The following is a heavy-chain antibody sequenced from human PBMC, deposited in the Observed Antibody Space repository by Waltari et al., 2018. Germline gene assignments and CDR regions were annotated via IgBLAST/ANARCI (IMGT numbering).Heavy chain of an antibody. V-gene: IGHV3-30*04. CDR2: ISYNERNR. CDR3: ARDYCDRTNCHGMDV. J-gene: IGHJ6*02. CDR1: EFTFSSYA. D-gene: IGHD3-22*01. Sequence: QVQLVESGGGMVQPGRSLRLSCAASEFTFSSYAMHWVRQAPGKGLEWVAVISYNERNRYYVDSVKGRFTISRDNSKKMLYLQMNSLRGEDTAVYYCARDYCDRTNCHGMDVWGQGTTVTVSS.